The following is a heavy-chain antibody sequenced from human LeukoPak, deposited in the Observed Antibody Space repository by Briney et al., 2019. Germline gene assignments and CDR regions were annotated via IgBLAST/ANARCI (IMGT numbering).Heavy chain of an antibody. D-gene: IGHD3-10*01. V-gene: IGHV3-23*01. CDR2: LFTGGGRT. J-gene: IGHJ4*02. CDR1: GFTFNNYL. CDR3: AKECDYSPGHKFDL. Sequence: GGSLRLSCAASGFTFNNYLMSWVRQAPGKGLEWVSVLFTGGGRTLYTDSVKGRFTISGDTSRTTLYLQMNGLRAEDTAVYYCAKECDYSPGHKFDLWGQGTLVTVSS.